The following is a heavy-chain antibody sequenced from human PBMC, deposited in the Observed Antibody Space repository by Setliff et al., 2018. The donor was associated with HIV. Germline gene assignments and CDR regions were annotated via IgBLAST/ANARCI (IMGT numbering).Heavy chain of an antibody. D-gene: IGHD3-16*01. CDR1: GFNFSDYY. V-gene: IGHV3-11*01. Sequence: GRSLRLSCAASGFNFSDYYMSWIRQAPGKGLEWISYIRTSGSSRNFADSVKSRFTISRDDSQNMVYLQMNSLKTEDTAMYYCTRCFGLYLPIMDYWGQGTLVTVSS. J-gene: IGHJ4*02. CDR3: TRCFGLYLPIMDY. CDR2: IRTSGSSR.